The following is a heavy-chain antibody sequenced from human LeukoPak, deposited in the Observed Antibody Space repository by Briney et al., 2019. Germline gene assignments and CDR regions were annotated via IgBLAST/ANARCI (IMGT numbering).Heavy chain of an antibody. CDR3: AKGGGYYKGNWFDP. D-gene: IGHD3-3*01. Sequence: GGSLRLSCAASGFTFSSYALNWVRQAPGTGLEWVSAISRSGSSTYYADFVKGRFPTFRGNSKNTLYLQMNSLKAEDTAVYYCAKGGGYYKGNWFDPWGQGTLVTVSS. J-gene: IGHJ5*02. CDR1: GFTFSSYA. V-gene: IGHV3-23*01. CDR2: ISRSGSST.